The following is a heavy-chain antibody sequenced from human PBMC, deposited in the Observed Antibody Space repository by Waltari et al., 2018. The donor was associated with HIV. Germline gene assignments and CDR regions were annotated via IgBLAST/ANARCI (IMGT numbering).Heavy chain of an antibody. Sequence: EVQLLESGGGLVQPGGSLRLSCAASGFTFSSYAMSWVRQAPGKGLEWVSAISGSGGSTYYADSVKGRFTISRDNSKNTLYLQMNSLRAEDTAVYYCAKGRFLEWLLPYNWFDPWGQGTLVTVSS. CDR1: GFTFSSYA. D-gene: IGHD3-3*01. J-gene: IGHJ5*02. V-gene: IGHV3-23*01. CDR2: ISGSGGST. CDR3: AKGRFLEWLLPYNWFDP.